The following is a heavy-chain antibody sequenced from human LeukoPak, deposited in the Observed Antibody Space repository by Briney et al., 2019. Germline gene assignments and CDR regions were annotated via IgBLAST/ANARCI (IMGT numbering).Heavy chain of an antibody. CDR1: GFTFSNFA. V-gene: IGHV3-30-3*01. CDR2: ISYDGGSK. J-gene: IGHJ4*02. CDR3: ARDVHSSWFTYLDG. Sequence: GGSLRLSCAASGFTFSNFAMHWVRQAPGKGLEWMAVISYDGGSKYYADSVKGRFIISRDNSKNTLYLQMNSLRAEDTAVYYCARDVHSSWFTYLDGWGQGTLVTVSS. D-gene: IGHD6-13*01.